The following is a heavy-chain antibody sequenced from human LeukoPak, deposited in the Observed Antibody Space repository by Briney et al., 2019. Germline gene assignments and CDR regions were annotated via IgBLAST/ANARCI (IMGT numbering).Heavy chain of an antibody. CDR3: AKHDPRRVVITNWFDP. J-gene: IGHJ5*02. Sequence: GGALRLSCAASGFTFSAYAISWVRQAPGRGLEWVSAISGSGGITYYADSVKGRFTISRGNSKNTLYLQMNSLRAEDTAVYYCAKHDPRRVVITNWFDPWGQGTLVTVSS. CDR2: ISGSGGIT. CDR1: GFTFSAYA. D-gene: IGHD3-22*01. V-gene: IGHV3-23*01.